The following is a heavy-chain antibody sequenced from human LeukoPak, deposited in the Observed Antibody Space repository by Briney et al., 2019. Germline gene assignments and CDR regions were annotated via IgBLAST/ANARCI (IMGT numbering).Heavy chain of an antibody. CDR2: ISGGGGGST. V-gene: IGHV3-23*01. CDR3: AKGGVGEPGALGN. CDR1: GFTFSSYA. Sequence: PGGSLRLSCAASGFTFSSYAKTWVRQAPGRGLEWVSSISGGGGGSTYYAESVKGRFIISRDNSRATLYLQMNSLRVEDAAVYYCAKGGVGEPGALGNWGQGTLVTVSA. J-gene: IGHJ4*02. D-gene: IGHD6-13*01.